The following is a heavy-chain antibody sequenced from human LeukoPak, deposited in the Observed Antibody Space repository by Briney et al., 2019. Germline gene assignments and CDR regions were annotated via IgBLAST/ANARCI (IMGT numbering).Heavy chain of an antibody. D-gene: IGHD2-21*02. Sequence: GGSLRLSCAVSGFNFNTYSMNWVRQAPGKGPEWVSSISSTSNYIYYAESVKGRFAVSRDNAKNSLYLQMNSLRAEDTALYYCAKDKRPVVTATTPFDCWGQGTLVTVSS. CDR1: GFNFNTYS. V-gene: IGHV3-21*04. CDR3: AKDKRPVVTATTPFDC. J-gene: IGHJ4*02. CDR2: ISSTSNYI.